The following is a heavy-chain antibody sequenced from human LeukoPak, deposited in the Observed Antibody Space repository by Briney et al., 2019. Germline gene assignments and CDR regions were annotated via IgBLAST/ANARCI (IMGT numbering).Heavy chain of an antibody. CDR1: GFTFSSYG. D-gene: IGHD5-18*01. Sequence: RSSLRLSCAASGFTFSSYGMHWVRQAPGQGLEWVAVIWYDGSNKYYADSVKGRFTISRDNSKNTLCLQMNSLRAEDTAVYYCARDSDLGYSYGLYFDYWGQGTLVTVSS. J-gene: IGHJ4*02. CDR2: IWYDGSNK. CDR3: ARDSDLGYSYGLYFDY. V-gene: IGHV3-33*01.